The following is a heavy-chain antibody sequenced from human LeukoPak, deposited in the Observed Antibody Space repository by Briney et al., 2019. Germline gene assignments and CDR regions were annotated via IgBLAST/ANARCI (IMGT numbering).Heavy chain of an antibody. D-gene: IGHD3-9*01. J-gene: IGHJ4*02. CDR3: ARQGDDILTGFFDY. CDR2: IYYSGST. Sequence: SETLSLTCTVSGGSISSHYWSWIRQPPGKGLEWIGYIYYSGSTNYNPSLKSRVTISVDTSKNQFSLKLSSVTAADTAVYYCARQGDDILTGFFDYWGQGTLVTVSS. V-gene: IGHV4-59*08. CDR1: GGSISSHY.